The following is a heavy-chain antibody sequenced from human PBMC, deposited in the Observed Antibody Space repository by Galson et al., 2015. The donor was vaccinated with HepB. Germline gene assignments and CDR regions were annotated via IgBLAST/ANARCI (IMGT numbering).Heavy chain of an antibody. Sequence: CAISGDSVSSNSAAWNWIRQSPSRGLEWLGRTYYRSKWYNDYAVSVKSRITINPDTSKNQFSLQLNSVTPEDTAVYYCARDVYDSTPGYFDIWGQGTMVTVSS. CDR3: ARDVYDSTPGYFDI. J-gene: IGHJ3*02. D-gene: IGHD3-22*01. CDR1: GDSVSSNSAA. CDR2: TYYRSKWYN. V-gene: IGHV6-1*01.